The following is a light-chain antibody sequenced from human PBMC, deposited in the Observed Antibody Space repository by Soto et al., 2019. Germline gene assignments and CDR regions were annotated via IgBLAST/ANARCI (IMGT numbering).Light chain of an antibody. CDR2: GAS. CDR1: QSVINSY. J-gene: IGKJ1*01. V-gene: IGKV3-20*01. Sequence: EIVLTQSPGTRSLSPGERATLSCRASQSVINSYLAWYQQKPGQAPRLLIYGASNRATRIPDRFSGSGSGTDFTLTISRLEPEDFAVYYCQQYGSSGTFGQGTKVDIK. CDR3: QQYGSSGT.